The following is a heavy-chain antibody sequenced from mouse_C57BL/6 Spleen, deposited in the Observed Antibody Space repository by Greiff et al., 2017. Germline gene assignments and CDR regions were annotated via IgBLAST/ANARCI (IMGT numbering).Heavy chain of an antibody. CDR3: ARGGLTGHFDY. J-gene: IGHJ2*01. V-gene: IGHV1-18*01. CDR1: GYTFTDYN. Sequence: VQLQQSGPELVKPGASVKIPCKASGYTFTDYNMDWVKQSHGKSLEWIGDINPNNGVTIYNQKFKGKATLTVDKSSSTAYMELRSLTSEDTAVYYCARGGLTGHFDYWGQGTTLTVSS. CDR2: INPNNGVT. D-gene: IGHD4-1*01.